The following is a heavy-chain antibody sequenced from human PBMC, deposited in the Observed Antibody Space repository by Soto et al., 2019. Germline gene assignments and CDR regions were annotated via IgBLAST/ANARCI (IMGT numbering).Heavy chain of an antibody. D-gene: IGHD3-10*01. J-gene: IGHJ6*02. CDR3: AKARPTNYGLVYYYYGMDV. CDR2: ISGSGGST. Sequence: GGSLRLSCAASVFTFSSYAMSWVRQAPGKGLEWVSAISGSGGSTYYADSVKGRFTISRDNSKNTLYLQMNSLRAEDTAVYYCAKARPTNYGLVYYYYGMDVWGQGTTVTVSS. CDR1: VFTFSSYA. V-gene: IGHV3-23*01.